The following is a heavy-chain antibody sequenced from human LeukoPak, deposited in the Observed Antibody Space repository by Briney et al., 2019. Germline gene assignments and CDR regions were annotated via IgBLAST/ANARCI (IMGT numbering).Heavy chain of an antibody. CDR3: ARGRGGYSGYDLDY. CDR2: ISAYNGNT. J-gene: IGHJ4*02. Sequence: ASVKVSCKASGYTFTGYYMHWVRQAPGQGLEWMGWISAYNGNTNYAQKLQGRVTMTTDTSTSTAYMELRSLRSDDTAVYYCARGRGGYSGYDLDYWGQGTLVTVSS. D-gene: IGHD5-12*01. V-gene: IGHV1-18*04. CDR1: GYTFTGYY.